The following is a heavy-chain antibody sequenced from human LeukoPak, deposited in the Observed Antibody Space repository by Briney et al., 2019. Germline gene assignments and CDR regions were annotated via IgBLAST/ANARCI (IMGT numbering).Heavy chain of an antibody. CDR2: INHSGST. V-gene: IGHV4-34*01. CDR3: ARDVSSQYSPDY. Sequence: SETLSLTCAVYGGSFSGYYWSWIRQPPGKGLEWIGEINHSGSTNYNPSLKSRVTISVDRSKNVFSLKLTSMSAADTAVYYCARDVSSQYSPDYWGQGTLVIVSS. CDR1: GGSFSGYY. D-gene: IGHD2-2*01. J-gene: IGHJ4*02.